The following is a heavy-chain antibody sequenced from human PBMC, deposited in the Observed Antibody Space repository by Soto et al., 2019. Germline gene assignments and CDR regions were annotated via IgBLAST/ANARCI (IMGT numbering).Heavy chain of an antibody. Sequence: GGSLRLSCAASGFTFDDYALHWVRQAPGKGLEWVAGINWNSAYIDYADSVKGRFTISRDNAKNSLYLDMSDLKREDTATYYCAKDGVKNDYADFFLNWGQGTLVTVSS. J-gene: IGHJ4*02. CDR2: INWNSAYI. CDR1: GFTFDDYA. CDR3: AKDGVKNDYADFFLN. D-gene: IGHD3-16*01. V-gene: IGHV3-9*01.